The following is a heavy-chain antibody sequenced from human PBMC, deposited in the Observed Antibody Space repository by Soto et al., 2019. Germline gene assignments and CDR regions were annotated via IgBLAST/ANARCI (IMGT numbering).Heavy chain of an antibody. CDR2: INHSGST. CDR1: GGSFSGYY. D-gene: IGHD2-2*03. CDR3: ARAFLDIVVVPAAIHYYYYYGMDA. V-gene: IGHV4-34*01. J-gene: IGHJ6*02. Sequence: PSETLSLTCAVYGGSFSGYYWSWIRQPPGKGLEWIGEINHSGSTNYNPSLKSRVTISVDTSKNQFSLKLSSVTAADTAVYYCARAFLDIVVVPAAIHYYYYYGMDAWGQGTTVTVSS.